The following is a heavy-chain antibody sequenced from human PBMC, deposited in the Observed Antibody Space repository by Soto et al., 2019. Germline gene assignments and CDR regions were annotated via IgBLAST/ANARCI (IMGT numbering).Heavy chain of an antibody. V-gene: IGHV3-23*01. CDR1: GFNFDVYA. J-gene: IGHJ4*02. CDR3: AKEEGGYDFDY. D-gene: IGHD5-18*01. Sequence: EVQLLESGGGLVQPGGSLRLSCVASGFNFDVYAMSWVRRAPGKGLEWVSSFSSTGGSTYFAASVKGRFTISRDNSRKTLYLEMSSLRAEDTALYFCAKEEGGYDFDYWGRGTLVSVSS. CDR2: FSSTGGST.